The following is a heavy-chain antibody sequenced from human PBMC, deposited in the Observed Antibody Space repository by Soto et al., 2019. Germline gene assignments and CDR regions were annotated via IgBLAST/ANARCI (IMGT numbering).Heavy chain of an antibody. CDR2: ISSSGSTI. CDR3: ASVDSVLRYFDWLQDY. CDR1: GFTFSDYY. D-gene: IGHD3-9*01. Sequence: QVQLVESGGGLVKPGGSLRLSCAASGFTFSDYYMSWIRQAPGKGLERVSYISSSGSTIYYADSVKGRFTISRDNAKNSLNLQMNSLRAEDTAVYYCASVDSVLRYFDWLQDYWGQGTLVTVSS. J-gene: IGHJ4*02. V-gene: IGHV3-11*01.